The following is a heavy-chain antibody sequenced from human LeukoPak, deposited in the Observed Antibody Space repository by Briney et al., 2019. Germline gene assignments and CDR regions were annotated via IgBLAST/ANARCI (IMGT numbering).Heavy chain of an antibody. V-gene: IGHV3-9*01. CDR3: VKGLYYDILTGNWFDP. CDR1: GFTFDDYA. CDR2: ITGNSDSV. Sequence: SGGSLRLSCAASGFTFDDYAMRWVRQVPGKGLEWVAGITGNSDSVGYVDSVKGRFTISRDNAKNSLYLQMNSPKTEDTALYYCVKGLYYDILTGNWFDPWGQGTLVTVSS. J-gene: IGHJ5*02. D-gene: IGHD3-9*01.